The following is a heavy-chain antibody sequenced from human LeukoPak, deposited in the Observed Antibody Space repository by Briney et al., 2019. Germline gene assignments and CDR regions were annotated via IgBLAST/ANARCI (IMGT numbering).Heavy chain of an antibody. V-gene: IGHV3-11*01. CDR1: GFTFSDYY. CDR2: ISSSGSTL. CDR3: ASGAMVYAMSFDY. J-gene: IGHJ4*02. D-gene: IGHD2-8*01. Sequence: GGSLRLSCAASGFTFSDYYMSWIRQAPGKGLEWVSYISSSGSTLYYADSVKGRFTISRDNAKNSLYLQMNSLRAEDTAVYYCASGAMVYAMSFDYWGQGTLVTVSS.